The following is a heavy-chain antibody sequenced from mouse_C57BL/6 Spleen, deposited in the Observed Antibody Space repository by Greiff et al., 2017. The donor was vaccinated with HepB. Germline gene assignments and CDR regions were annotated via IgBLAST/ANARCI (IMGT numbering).Heavy chain of an antibody. CDR2: INPSNGGT. CDR1: GYTFTSYW. Sequence: VKLQQPGTELVKPGASVKLSCKASGYTFTSYWMHWVKQRPGQGLEWIGNINPSNGGTNYNEKFKSKATLTVDKSSSTAYMQLSSLTSEDSAVYYCARTPREEYAMDYWGQGTSVTVSS. J-gene: IGHJ4*01. CDR3: ARTPREEYAMDY. V-gene: IGHV1-53*01.